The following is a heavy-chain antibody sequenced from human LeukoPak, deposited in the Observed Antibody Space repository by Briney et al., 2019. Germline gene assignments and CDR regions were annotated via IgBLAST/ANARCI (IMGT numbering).Heavy chain of an antibody. D-gene: IGHD1-26*01. Sequence: GGSLRLSCAASGLTFSSYAMSWVRQAPGKGLEWVSAIIGSGGYTYSADSVKGRFTISRDNSKNTLSLQMDSLRAEDTAVYYCVKQRGIYLDFDYWGQGTLVTVSS. CDR3: VKQRGIYLDFDY. V-gene: IGHV3-23*01. CDR1: GLTFSSYA. J-gene: IGHJ4*02. CDR2: IIGSGGYT.